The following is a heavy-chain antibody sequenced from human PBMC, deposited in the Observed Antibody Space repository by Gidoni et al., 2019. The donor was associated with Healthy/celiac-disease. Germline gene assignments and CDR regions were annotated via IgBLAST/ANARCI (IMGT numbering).Heavy chain of an antibody. CDR1: GFTFSNAW. CDR2: IKSKTDGGTT. V-gene: IGHV3-15*01. Sequence: EVQLVESGGGLVKPGGSLRLSCAASGFTFSNAWMSGVRQAPGKGLEWVGRIKSKTDGGTTDYAAPVKGRFTISRDDSKNTLYLQMNSLKTEDTAVYYCTTAGLRYFDWLFPIDYWGQGTLVTVSS. J-gene: IGHJ4*02. CDR3: TTAGLRYFDWLFPIDY. D-gene: IGHD3-9*01.